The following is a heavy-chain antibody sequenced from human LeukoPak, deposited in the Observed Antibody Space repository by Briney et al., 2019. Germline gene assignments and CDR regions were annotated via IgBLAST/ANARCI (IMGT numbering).Heavy chain of an antibody. D-gene: IGHD1-26*01. CDR1: GFTFSGQS. CDR3: ARDGTPADHDY. J-gene: IGHJ4*02. Sequence: GGSLRLSCAASGFTFSGQSMNWVCQAPGKGLEWVSSISSGSTYIYYADSLKGRFTISRDNAKNSLYLQMNSLRAEDTAVYYCARDGTPADHDYWGQGTLVTVSS. V-gene: IGHV3-21*01. CDR2: ISSGSTYI.